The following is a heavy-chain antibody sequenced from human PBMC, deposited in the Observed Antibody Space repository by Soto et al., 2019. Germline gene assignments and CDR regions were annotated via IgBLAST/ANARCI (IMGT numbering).Heavy chain of an antibody. J-gene: IGHJ5*02. CDR3: AHARTTVAPEWFDR. CDR1: GFSLSTSGVG. D-gene: IGHD4-17*01. CDR2: IYWDDDK. V-gene: IGHV2-5*02. Sequence: QITLKESGPTLVKPTQTLTLTCTFSGFSLSTSGVGVGWIRQPPGKALEWLALIYWDDDKRYSPSLKSRLTITKDTSKNQMVLTMTIMDPVDTATYYCAHARTTVAPEWFDRWGQGTLVTVSS.